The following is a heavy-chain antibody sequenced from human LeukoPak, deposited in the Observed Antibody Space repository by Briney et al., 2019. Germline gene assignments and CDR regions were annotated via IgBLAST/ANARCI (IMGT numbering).Heavy chain of an antibody. D-gene: IGHD2-21*01. CDR1: GFTFITYA. V-gene: IGHV3-23*01. J-gene: IGHJ2*01. CDR3: AKDLFLCYFDL. Sequence: PGGSLRLSCAASGFTFITYAMTWVRQAPGKGLEWVSAISGTGGSTYYADSVRGRFTISRDNSKNTLYLQMNSLRAEDTAVYYCAKDLFLCYFDLWGRGTLVTVSS. CDR2: ISGTGGST.